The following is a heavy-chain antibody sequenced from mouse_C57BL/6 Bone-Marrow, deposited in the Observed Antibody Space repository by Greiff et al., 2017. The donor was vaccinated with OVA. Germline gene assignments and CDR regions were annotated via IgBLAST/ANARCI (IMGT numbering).Heavy chain of an antibody. CDR2: IDPENGDT. Sequence: EVQLQQSGAELVRPGASVKLSCTASGFNIKDDYMHWVKQRPEQGLEWIGWIDPENGDTEYASKFQGKATITADTSSNPAYLQLSSLTSEDTAVYYCTTLTAVVAPYAMDYWGQGTSVTVSS. D-gene: IGHD1-1*01. CDR3: TTLTAVVAPYAMDY. J-gene: IGHJ4*01. V-gene: IGHV14-4*01. CDR1: GFNIKDDY.